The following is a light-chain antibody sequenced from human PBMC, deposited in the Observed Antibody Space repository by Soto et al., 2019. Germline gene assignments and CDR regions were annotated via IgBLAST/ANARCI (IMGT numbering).Light chain of an antibody. J-gene: IGKJ1*01. CDR2: DAS. V-gene: IGKV3-11*01. CDR3: QQRSNWPVT. CDR1: QSVSSY. Sequence: EIVLTQSPGTLSLSPGERATLSCRASQSVSSYLAWYQQKPGQAPRLLIYDASTRATGISARFSGSGSGTVFTLTISRLEPEDFAVYYCQQRSNWPVTFGQGTRVEVK.